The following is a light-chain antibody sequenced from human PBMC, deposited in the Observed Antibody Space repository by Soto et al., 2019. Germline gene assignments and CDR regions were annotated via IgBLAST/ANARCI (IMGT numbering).Light chain of an antibody. CDR1: QSVSYN. CDR3: QQYKNWPPLT. CDR2: GAF. V-gene: IGKV3-15*01. Sequence: EIVMTQSPATLSVSPGERATLSCRASQSVSYNLAWYQQKPGQGPRLLIYGAFTRATGIPARFSGSGSGTEFTLTIRSLQSKDFAVYYCQQYKNWPPLTFGGGTKVEIK. J-gene: IGKJ4*01.